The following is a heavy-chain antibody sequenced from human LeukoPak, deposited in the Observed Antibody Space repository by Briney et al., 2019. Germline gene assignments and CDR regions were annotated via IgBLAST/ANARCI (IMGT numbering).Heavy chain of an antibody. Sequence: GGSLRLSCAASGFTFSNYAMSWVRQAPGKGLEWVSAISGSGGSTYYADSVKGRFTISRDNSKNTLYLQMNSLRAEDTAVYYCAKDLPVPHSGSPPYYFDYWGQGTLVTVSS. CDR1: GFTFSNYA. V-gene: IGHV3-23*01. J-gene: IGHJ4*02. CDR2: ISGSGGST. CDR3: AKDLPVPHSGSPPYYFDY. D-gene: IGHD3-10*01.